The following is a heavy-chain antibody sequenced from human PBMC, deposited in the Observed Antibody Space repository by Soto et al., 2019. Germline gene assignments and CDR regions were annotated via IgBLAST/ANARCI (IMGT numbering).Heavy chain of an antibody. Sequence: GGLRLSFGASGVTWGSYGMTWVRQAPGKGLECVSGITAATGTTYYADSVKGRFTISRDLSTNTLFLQMNSLRAADSAVYYCAKAKGRSNFYYSGLDVWGQGTTVTVSS. CDR1: GVTWGSYG. CDR2: ITAATGTT. CDR3: AKAKGRSNFYYSGLDV. J-gene: IGHJ6*02. V-gene: IGHV3-23*01. D-gene: IGHD1-26*01.